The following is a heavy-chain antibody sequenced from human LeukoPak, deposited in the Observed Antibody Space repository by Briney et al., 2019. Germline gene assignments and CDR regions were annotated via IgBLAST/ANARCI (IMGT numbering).Heavy chain of an antibody. V-gene: IGHV3-7*01. CDR1: GFTFSSYG. CDR3: ARALGSGSRRYY. Sequence: GGSLRLSCAASGFTFSSYGMHWVRQAPGKGLEWVANIKQDGSEKYYVDSVKGRFTISRDNAKNSLYLQMNSLRAEDTAVYYCARALGSGSRRYYWGQGTLVTVSS. D-gene: IGHD3-10*01. J-gene: IGHJ4*02. CDR2: IKQDGSEK.